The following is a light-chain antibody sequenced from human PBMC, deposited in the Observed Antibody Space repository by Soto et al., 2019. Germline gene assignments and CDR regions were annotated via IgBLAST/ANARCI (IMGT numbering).Light chain of an antibody. CDR3: QQYGSPPWA. J-gene: IGKJ1*01. V-gene: IGKV3-20*01. CDR1: QSVGSNF. CDR2: AAS. Sequence: IVLTQSPGTLSLSPGERATLSCRASQSVGSNFLAWYQQKRGQAPRILIYAASNRASGIPDRFSGSGSGSDFTLPISRLEPEDFAVYYCQQYGSPPWAFGPGTRVEI.